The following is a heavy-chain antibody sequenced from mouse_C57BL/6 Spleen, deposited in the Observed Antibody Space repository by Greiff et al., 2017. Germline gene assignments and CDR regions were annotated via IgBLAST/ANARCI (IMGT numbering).Heavy chain of an antibody. CDR1: GYTFTDYE. D-gene: IGHD2-5*01. J-gene: IGHJ3*01. Sequence: QVQLQQSGAELVRPGASVTLSCKASGYTFTDYEMHWVKQTPVHGLEWIGAIDPETGGTAYNQKFKGKAILTVDKSSSTAYMELRSLTSEDSAVYYCTRRAYYSSFEVFAYWGQGTLVTVSA. V-gene: IGHV1-15*01. CDR2: IDPETGGT. CDR3: TRRAYYSSFEVFAY.